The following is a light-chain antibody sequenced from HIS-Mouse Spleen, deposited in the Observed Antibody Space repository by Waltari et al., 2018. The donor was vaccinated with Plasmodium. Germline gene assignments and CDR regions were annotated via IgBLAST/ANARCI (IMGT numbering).Light chain of an antibody. V-gene: IGKV1-12*01. CDR2: AAS. CDR1: QGISSW. Sequence: DIQMTQSPSSVSASVGDRVTITCRASQGISSWLAWYQKKPGKAPKLLIYAASSLQSGVPARFRGSGSGTDCTLTIRSLQPEDFATYYGQQANSVPFTFGPGTKVDIK. J-gene: IGKJ3*01. CDR3: QQANSVPFT.